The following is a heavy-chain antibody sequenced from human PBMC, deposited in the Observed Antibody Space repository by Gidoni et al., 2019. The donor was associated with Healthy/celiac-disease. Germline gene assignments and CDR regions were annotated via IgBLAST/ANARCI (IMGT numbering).Heavy chain of an antibody. CDR3: ARHEPEPGAYSPYQLLRSSIYYYYGMDV. D-gene: IGHD2-2*01. CDR2: IYYSGST. Sequence: QLQLQESGPGLVKPSETLSLTCTVSGGSISSSSYYWGWIRQPPGKGLEWIGSIYYSGSTYYNPSLKSRVTISVDTSKNQFSRKLSSVTAADTAVYYCARHEPEPGAYSPYQLLRSSIYYYYGMDVWGKGTTVTVSS. V-gene: IGHV4-39*01. CDR1: GGSISSSSYY. J-gene: IGHJ6*04.